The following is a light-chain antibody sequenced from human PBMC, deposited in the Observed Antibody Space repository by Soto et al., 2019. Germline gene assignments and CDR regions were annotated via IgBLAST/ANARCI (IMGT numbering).Light chain of an antibody. Sequence: DIQMTQSPSTLSASVGDTVTVTCRASQSVSGWLAWYQQKPGEAPKLLIYAASNLRSGVPLRFSGSGSGTDFTLSISSVQPEDLATYYCQQSYMDPITFGQGTRLEI. V-gene: IGKV1-39*01. CDR2: AAS. J-gene: IGKJ5*01. CDR3: QQSYMDPIT. CDR1: QSVSGW.